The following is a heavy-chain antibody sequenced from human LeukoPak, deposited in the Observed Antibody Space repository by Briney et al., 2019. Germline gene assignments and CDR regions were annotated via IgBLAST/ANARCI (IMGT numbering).Heavy chain of an antibody. CDR3: VKDRTPDGYYPVDY. CDR1: GFAFNIYA. Sequence: GGSLRLSCAASGFAFNIYAMNWVRQAPGKGLEWVALIIGNAGRTEYADSVKGRFTIARDNSKYTLDLYMNSLRVEDTAVYYCVKDRTPDGYYPVDYWGQGTLVTVSS. V-gene: IGHV3-23*01. CDR2: IIGNAGRT. J-gene: IGHJ4*02. D-gene: IGHD2-2*03.